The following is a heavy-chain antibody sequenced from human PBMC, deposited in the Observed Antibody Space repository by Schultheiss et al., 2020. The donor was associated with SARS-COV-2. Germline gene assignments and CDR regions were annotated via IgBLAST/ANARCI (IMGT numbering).Heavy chain of an antibody. J-gene: IGHJ4*02. V-gene: IGHV4-4*07. D-gene: IGHD4-23*01. CDR1: GGSISSYY. CDR3: ATIVFGGNSFDN. CDR2: IYTSGST. Sequence: GSLRLSCTVSGGSISSYYWSWIRQPPGKGLEWIGRIYTSGSTNYNPSLKSRVTMSEDTPENQISLKLSSVTAADTAVYYCATIVFGGNSFDNWGQGNLVTVSS.